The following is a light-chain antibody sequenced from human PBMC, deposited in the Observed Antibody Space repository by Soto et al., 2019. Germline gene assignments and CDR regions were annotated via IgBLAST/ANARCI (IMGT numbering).Light chain of an antibody. Sequence: EVVLTQSPGALSLSPGERATLSCRASHSVDSSYFAWYQKRPGQAPRLLIYETSSRDTGIPDRFSGSGSGTDFTLTVSRLEPEDFEVYFCQQYGSYPLSFGGGTKVEIK. CDR3: QQYGSYPLS. J-gene: IGKJ4*01. V-gene: IGKV3-20*01. CDR2: ETS. CDR1: HSVDSSY.